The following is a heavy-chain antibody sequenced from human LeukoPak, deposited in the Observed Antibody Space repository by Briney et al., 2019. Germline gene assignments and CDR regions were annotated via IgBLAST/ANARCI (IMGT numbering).Heavy chain of an antibody. CDR1: GFTFSSYW. CDR2: IKQDGSEK. V-gene: IGHV3-7*01. J-gene: IGHJ3*02. D-gene: IGHD4-17*01. Sequence: GGSLRLSCAASGFTFSSYWMSWVRQAPGKGLEWVANIKQDGSEKYYVDSVKGRFTISRDNAKNSLYLQMNSLRAEDTAVYYCARDPSVTSKGPDAFDIWGQGTMVAVSS. CDR3: ARDPSVTSKGPDAFDI.